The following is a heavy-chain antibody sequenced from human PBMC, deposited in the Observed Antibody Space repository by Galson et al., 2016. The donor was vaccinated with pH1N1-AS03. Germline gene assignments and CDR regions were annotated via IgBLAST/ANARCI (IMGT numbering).Heavy chain of an antibody. V-gene: IGHV4-38-2*02. J-gene: IGHJ5*02. CDR2: VYNSGTT. D-gene: IGHD3-10*01. CDR1: TGSFRGAY. CDR3: ARDRGRGGNNWFDP. Sequence: TCSVSTGSFRGAYWAWIRHPPGKGLVCSGSVYNSGTTYYSPSLKGRITIPVATSKTHFSLKLSSVTAADTAVYYCARDRGRGGNNWFDPWGQGTLVTVSS.